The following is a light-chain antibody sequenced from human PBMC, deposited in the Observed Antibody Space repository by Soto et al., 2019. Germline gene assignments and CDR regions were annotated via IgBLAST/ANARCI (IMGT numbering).Light chain of an antibody. CDR3: QHSDHLPL. Sequence: DIQLTQSPPYLSASVGDRVTITCQASHDIGNYLNWYQHKPGKAPHLVIYGAFNLETWVPSRFSGGGSGTDFTFTISSLRPEDIATYYCQHSDHLPLFGPGTKVDF. J-gene: IGKJ3*01. CDR1: HDIGNY. V-gene: IGKV1-33*01. CDR2: GAF.